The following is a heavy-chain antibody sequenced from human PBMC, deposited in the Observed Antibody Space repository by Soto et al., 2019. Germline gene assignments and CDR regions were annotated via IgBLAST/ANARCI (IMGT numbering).Heavy chain of an antibody. CDR3: ARVKAAAGTIDY. D-gene: IGHD6-13*01. CDR1: GGSISSGGYY. CDR2: IYYSGST. Sequence: SETLSLTCTVSGGSISSGGYYWSWIRQHPGKGLEWIGYIYYSGSTYYNPSLKSRVTISVDTSKNQFSLKLSSVTAADTAVYYCARVKAAAGTIDYWGQGTLVTVSS. V-gene: IGHV4-31*03. J-gene: IGHJ4*02.